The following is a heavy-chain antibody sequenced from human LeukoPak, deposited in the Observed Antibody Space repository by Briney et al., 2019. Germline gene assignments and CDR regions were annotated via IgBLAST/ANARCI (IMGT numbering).Heavy chain of an antibody. V-gene: IGHV4-34*01. J-gene: IGHJ2*01. Sequence: SETLSLTCAVYGGSFSGYYWSWIRQPPGKGLEWIGEINHSGSTKYNPSLKSRVTISVDTSKNQFSLKLRSVTAADTAVYYCAGAPGGSRYWYFDLWGRGTLVTVSS. CDR3: AGAPGGSRYWYFDL. CDR1: GGSFSGYY. CDR2: INHSGST. D-gene: IGHD3-10*01.